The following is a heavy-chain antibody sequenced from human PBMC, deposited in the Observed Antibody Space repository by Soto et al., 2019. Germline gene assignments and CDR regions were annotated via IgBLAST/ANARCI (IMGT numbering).Heavy chain of an antibody. CDR3: ATTSDLDYRVPGTIKYSGVDV. CDR2: IIPMLGTT. Sequence: VQLVQSGTELKKPGTSVNVSCKSSGGSFNRFGLSWVRQAPGQGLEWMGWIIPMLGTTKYAQRFQGRVTLTSDEAANTAYMVLSSLRSEDTAVYYCATTSDLDYRVPGTIKYSGVDVWVQGPKVSVSS. V-gene: IGHV1-69*05. D-gene: IGHD4-4*01. CDR1: GGSFNRFG. J-gene: IGHJ6*02.